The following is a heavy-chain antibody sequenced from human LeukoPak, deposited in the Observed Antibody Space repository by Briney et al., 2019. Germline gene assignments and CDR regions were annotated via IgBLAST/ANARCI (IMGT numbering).Heavy chain of an antibody. CDR3: AELGITMIGGV. D-gene: IGHD3-10*02. J-gene: IGHJ6*04. V-gene: IGHV3-7*01. CDR1: GFTFSRYW. Sequence: PGGSLRLSCAASGFTFSRYWMSWVRQAPGKGLEWVANMKQDGSEKDYVDSVKGRFTISRDNAKNSLYLQMNSLRAEDTAVYYCAELGITMIGGVWGKGTTVTISS. CDR2: MKQDGSEK.